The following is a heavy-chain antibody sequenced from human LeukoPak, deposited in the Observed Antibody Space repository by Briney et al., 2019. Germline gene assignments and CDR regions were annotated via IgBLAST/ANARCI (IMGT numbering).Heavy chain of an antibody. Sequence: ASVKVSCKASGYTFTTYGMNWVRQAPGQGLEWMGWINTNTGNPTYAQGFTGRFVFSLDTSVSTAYLQISSLKAEDTAVYYCAKDIRATITDPRFDYWGQGTLVTVSS. CDR3: AKDIRATITDPRFDY. J-gene: IGHJ4*02. D-gene: IGHD5-12*01. CDR1: GYTFTTYG. CDR2: INTNTGNP. V-gene: IGHV7-4-1*02.